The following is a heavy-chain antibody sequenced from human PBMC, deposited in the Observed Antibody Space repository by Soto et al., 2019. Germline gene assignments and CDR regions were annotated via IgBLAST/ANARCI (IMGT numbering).Heavy chain of an antibody. D-gene: IGHD4-4*01. Sequence: QVQLQESGPGLVKPSQTLSLTCTVSAGSIRSGTYYWNWIRQHPGKGLEWIGYMYYSGTTYYNPFLQSRLTISGDTSKNQFSLKLSSVTVADTAVYYCARGNDFRTGWFDPWGQGIMVTVSS. CDR2: MYYSGTT. V-gene: IGHV4-31*03. J-gene: IGHJ5*02. CDR3: ARGNDFRTGWFDP. CDR1: AGSIRSGTYY.